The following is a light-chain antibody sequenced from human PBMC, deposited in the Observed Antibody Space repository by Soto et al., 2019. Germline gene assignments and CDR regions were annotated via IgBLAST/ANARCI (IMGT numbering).Light chain of an antibody. Sequence: QSVLTQPASVSGSPGQSITISCTGTSSDIGRYNLGSWYQQHPGKAPKLLISEVSKRPSGISDRFSGSKSGNTASLTISGLQAEDEADYYCCSYAESSTGVLGTGTKVTVL. J-gene: IGLJ1*01. CDR1: SSDIGRYNL. CDR3: CSYAESSTGV. CDR2: EVS. V-gene: IGLV2-23*02.